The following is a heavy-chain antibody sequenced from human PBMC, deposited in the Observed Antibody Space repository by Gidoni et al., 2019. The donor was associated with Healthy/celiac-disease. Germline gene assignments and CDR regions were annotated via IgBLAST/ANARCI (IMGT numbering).Heavy chain of an antibody. J-gene: IGHJ5*02. D-gene: IGHD3-16*01. CDR1: VFSLTHAIKG. V-gene: IGHV2-26*01. Sequence: QVTLKESGPVLVKPTETLTLTCTASVFSLTHAIKGVSWIRQPPGTALEWLAHIFSNDEKSYSTSLKSRLTASKDTPKSQVVLTMTNMDPVDTATYYCARIWGTGPRPQLRLDPWGQGTLVTVSS. CDR2: IFSNDEK. CDR3: ARIWGTGPRPQLRLDP.